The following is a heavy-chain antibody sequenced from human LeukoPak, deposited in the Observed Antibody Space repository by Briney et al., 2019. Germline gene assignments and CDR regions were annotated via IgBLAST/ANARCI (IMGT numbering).Heavy chain of an antibody. D-gene: IGHD5-18*01. J-gene: IGHJ4*02. CDR3: ARDRTAMAHFDY. CDR1: GGSISSYY. CDR2: IYHSGST. Sequence: SETLSLTCTVSGGSISSYYWSWIRQPPGKGLEWIGSIYHSGSTYYNPSLKSRVTISVDTSKNQFSLKLSSVTAADTAVYYCARDRTAMAHFDYWGQGTLVTVSS. V-gene: IGHV4-59*12.